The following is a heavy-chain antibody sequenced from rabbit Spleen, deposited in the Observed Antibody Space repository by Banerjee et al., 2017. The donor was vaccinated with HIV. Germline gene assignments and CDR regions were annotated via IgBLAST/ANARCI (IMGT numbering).Heavy chain of an antibody. CDR1: GFSFSSGYD. CDR3: ARDLTDVVGWNFGW. J-gene: IGHJ6*01. Sequence: QSLEESGGGLVTPGASLTLTYTASGFSFSSGYDMCWVRQAPGKGLEWIGTIWTGSTGITWYASWAKGRFTISKTSSTTVTLQLSSLTAADTATYFCARDLTDVVGWNFGWWGPGTLVTVS. V-gene: IGHV1S40*01. D-gene: IGHD4-1*01. CDR2: IWTGSTGIT.